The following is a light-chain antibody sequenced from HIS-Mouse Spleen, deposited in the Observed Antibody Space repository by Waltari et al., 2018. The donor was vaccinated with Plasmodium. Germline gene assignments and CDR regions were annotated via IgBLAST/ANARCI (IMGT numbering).Light chain of an antibody. CDR3: QQGYSTWP. V-gene: IGKV1-39*01. J-gene: IGKJ1*01. CDR2: AAS. CDR1: QSISSY. Sequence: DIQMTQSPSSLSASVGDRVTITCRASQSISSYLNWYQQKPGKAPKLLIYAASSLQSGVPSRFSGSGSGTDFTLSISSLQPEDFATYYCQQGYSTWPFGQGTKVEIK.